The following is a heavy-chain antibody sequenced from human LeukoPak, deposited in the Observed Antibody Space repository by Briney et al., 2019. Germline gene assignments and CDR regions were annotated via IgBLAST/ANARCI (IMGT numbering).Heavy chain of an antibody. CDR3: AKHLEVATIMSAFDM. D-gene: IGHD5-12*01. V-gene: IGHV3-23*01. J-gene: IGHJ3*02. Sequence: GGSLRLSCAASGFTFSTYAMSWVRQDPGKGLEWVSVISSSGGSTYYADSVRGRFTISRDNSKNTPYLQMNSLRAEDTAVYYCAKHLEVATIMSAFDMWGQGTMVTVSS. CDR2: ISSSGGST. CDR1: GFTFSTYA.